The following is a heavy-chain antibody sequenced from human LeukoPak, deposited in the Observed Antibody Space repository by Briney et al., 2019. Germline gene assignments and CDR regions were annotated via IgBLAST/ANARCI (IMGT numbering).Heavy chain of an antibody. V-gene: IGHV1-46*01. CDR2: INPSGGST. Sequence: ASVKVSCKASGYTFTSYYMHWVRQAPGQGLEWMGIINPSGGSTSYAQKFQGRVTMTRDTSTSTVYMELSSLRSEDKAVYYCGRDQGYSIGWGLYGMDVWGQGTTATVSS. D-gene: IGHD6-19*01. J-gene: IGHJ6*02. CDR3: GRDQGYSIGWGLYGMDV. CDR1: GYTFTSYY.